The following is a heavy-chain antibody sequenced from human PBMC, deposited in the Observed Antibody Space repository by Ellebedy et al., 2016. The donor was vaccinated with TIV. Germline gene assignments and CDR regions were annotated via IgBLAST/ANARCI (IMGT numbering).Heavy chain of an antibody. J-gene: IGHJ4*02. CDR1: GGSISSYY. CDR3: ARETIAPGLFDY. Sequence: SETLSLTCTVSGGSISSYYWSWIRQPPGKGLEWIGYIYYSGSTNYNPSLKSRVTISVDTSKNQFSLKLSSVTAADTAVYYCARETIAPGLFDYWGQGTLVTVSS. D-gene: IGHD6-13*01. CDR2: IYYSGST. V-gene: IGHV4-59*01.